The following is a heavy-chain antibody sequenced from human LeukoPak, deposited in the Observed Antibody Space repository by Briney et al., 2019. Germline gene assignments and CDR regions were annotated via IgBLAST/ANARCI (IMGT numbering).Heavy chain of an antibody. CDR2: IKQDGSEE. Sequence: PGGSLRLSCGASGFTFTDYWMTWVRQAPEKGLEWVANIKQDGSEEYYVDSVKGRFTISRDNAKNSLFLQMNSLRVDDTAVYYCARVPTNSYGFGQWGQGSLVTVSS. CDR1: GFTFTDYW. V-gene: IGHV3-7*01. D-gene: IGHD5-18*01. CDR3: ARVPTNSYGFGQ. J-gene: IGHJ4*02.